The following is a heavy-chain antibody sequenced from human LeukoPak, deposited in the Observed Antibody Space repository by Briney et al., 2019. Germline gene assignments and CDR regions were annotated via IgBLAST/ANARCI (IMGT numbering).Heavy chain of an antibody. V-gene: IGHV4-61*02. CDR3: ARTLDYGDS. J-gene: IGHJ4*02. Sequence: SETLSLTCTVSGGSISSGSYYWSWIRQPAGKGLEWIGRIYTSGSTNYNPSLKSRVTISVDTSKNQFPLKLSSVTAADTAVYYCARTLDYGDSWGQGTLVTVSS. CDR2: IYTSGST. CDR1: GGSISSGSYY.